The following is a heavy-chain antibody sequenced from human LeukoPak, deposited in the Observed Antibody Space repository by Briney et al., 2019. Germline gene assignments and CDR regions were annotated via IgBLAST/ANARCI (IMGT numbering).Heavy chain of an antibody. CDR2: INWNGGST. D-gene: IGHD6-13*01. CDR1: GFTFDDYG. Sequence: GGSLRLSCAASGFTFDDYGMSWVRQVPGKELEWVSGINWNGGSTGYADSVKGRFIISRDNAKNSLYLQMNSLRAEDTALYYCARGGISARIPFDYWGQGTLVTVSS. V-gene: IGHV3-20*04. CDR3: ARGGISARIPFDY. J-gene: IGHJ4*02.